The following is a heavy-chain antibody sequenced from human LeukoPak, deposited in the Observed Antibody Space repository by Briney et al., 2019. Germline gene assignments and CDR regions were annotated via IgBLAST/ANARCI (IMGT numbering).Heavy chain of an antibody. D-gene: IGHD3-22*01. CDR3: ARDAYDSSGYLFDY. CDR1: GFSFSSHA. CDR2: ISYDGSNK. J-gene: IGHJ4*02. Sequence: GGSLRLSCAASGFSFSSHAMHWVRQAPGKGLEWVTVISYDGSNKYYADSVKGRFTISRDNSKNTLYLQMNSLRAEDTAVYYCARDAYDSSGYLFDYWGQGTLVTVSS. V-gene: IGHV3-30-3*01.